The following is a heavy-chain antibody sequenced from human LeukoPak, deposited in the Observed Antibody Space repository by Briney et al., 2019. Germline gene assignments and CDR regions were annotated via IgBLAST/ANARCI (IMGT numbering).Heavy chain of an antibody. CDR2: IPSSSSSI. V-gene: IGHV3-21*01. CDR1: GFTFRSYT. Sequence: SGRSLSLSCAPSGFTFRSYTMNWVRQAPGEGPEWVSCIPSSSSSIYYAVSVKGRFTISRDDDKKALYLQMNCVRAEDPAVSLCARDRIVGATPYDYWGQGSLVTVP. CDR3: ARDRIVGATPYDY. D-gene: IGHD1-26*01. J-gene: IGHJ4*02.